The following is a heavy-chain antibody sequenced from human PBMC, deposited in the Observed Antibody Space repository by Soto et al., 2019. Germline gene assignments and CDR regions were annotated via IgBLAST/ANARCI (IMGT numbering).Heavy chain of an antibody. CDR2: ISAYNGNT. Sequence: QVQLVQSGAEVKKPGASVKVSCKASGYTFTSYAISWVRQAPGQGLEWMGCISAYNGNTNYAQKLQGRVTMTTDTSPSTAYMERRSLSSDDTAVYYSARELPPNDYWGQGTLVIVSS. CDR3: ARELPPNDY. J-gene: IGHJ4*02. V-gene: IGHV1-18*01. CDR1: GYTFTSYA. D-gene: IGHD2-15*01.